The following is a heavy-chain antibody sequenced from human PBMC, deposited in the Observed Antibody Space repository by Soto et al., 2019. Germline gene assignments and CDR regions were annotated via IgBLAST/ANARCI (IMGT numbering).Heavy chain of an antibody. CDR1: RFTFSSYA. CDR3: VNHRGYYSSSSFDY. D-gene: IGHD6-6*01. J-gene: IGHJ4*02. Sequence: EVQLLESGGGLVQPGGSLRLSCAASRFTFSSYAMSWVRQAPGKGLEWVSSISGGGVSTYYADSLKGRFTISRDNSENTLDLQRNSLRAEDTAVYVCVNHRGYYSSSSFDYWGQGTLVTVSS. CDR2: ISGGGVST. V-gene: IGHV3-23*01.